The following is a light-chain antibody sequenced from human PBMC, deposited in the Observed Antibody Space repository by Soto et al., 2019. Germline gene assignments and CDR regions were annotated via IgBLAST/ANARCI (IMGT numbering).Light chain of an antibody. J-gene: IGLJ1*01. CDR3: KSFASSKTYV. V-gene: IGLV2-14*01. CDR1: SSDVGGYNY. Sequence: QSALTQPASVSGSPGQSITISCTGTSSDVGGYNYVSWYQEHPGKAPKLMIYEVSNRPSGVSNRFSGSKSGNTASLTISGLQAEDEADYYCKSFASSKTYVFGTGTKVTVL. CDR2: EVS.